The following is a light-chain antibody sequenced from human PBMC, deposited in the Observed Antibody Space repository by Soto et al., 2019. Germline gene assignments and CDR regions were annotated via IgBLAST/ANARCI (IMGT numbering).Light chain of an antibody. CDR1: QSIGTN. V-gene: IGKV1-39*01. J-gene: IGKJ4*02. CDR2: AVS. CDR3: QQTYSAPPL. Sequence: DIQMTQSPSSLSASIGDRVTLTCRASQSIGTNLNWYQQRPGKAPKLLIYAVSSLPSGVSSRFSGSGSGKDFTLSINSLQREDFAVYYCQQTYSAPPLFGGGTKVEIK.